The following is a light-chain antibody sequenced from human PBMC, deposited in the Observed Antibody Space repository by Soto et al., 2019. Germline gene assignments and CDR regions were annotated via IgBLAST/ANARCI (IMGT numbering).Light chain of an antibody. Sequence: TQMTQSPSTLSASVGDRVTLTCRASQNINNWLAWYQQKPGKAPKVLIYDASSLESGVPSRFSGSGSGTEFTLTISSLQPDDFATYYCQQYDGNFVPGTKVDIK. CDR2: DAS. V-gene: IGKV1-5*01. J-gene: IGKJ3*01. CDR3: QQYDGN. CDR1: QNINNW.